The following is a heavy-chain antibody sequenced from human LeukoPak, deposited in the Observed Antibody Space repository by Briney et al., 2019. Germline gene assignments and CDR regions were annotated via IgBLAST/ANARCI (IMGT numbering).Heavy chain of an antibody. CDR3: ARDSGGYYFDY. Sequence: GGSLRLSCAASGFTFSTFAMSWVRQAPGKGLEWVSDISGSGDRTDYADSVKGRFTISRDNSKNAVYLQMNSLRAEDTAVYYCARDSGGYYFDYWGQGTLVTVSS. D-gene: IGHD2-15*01. CDR1: GFTFSTFA. J-gene: IGHJ4*02. V-gene: IGHV3-23*01. CDR2: ISGSGDRT.